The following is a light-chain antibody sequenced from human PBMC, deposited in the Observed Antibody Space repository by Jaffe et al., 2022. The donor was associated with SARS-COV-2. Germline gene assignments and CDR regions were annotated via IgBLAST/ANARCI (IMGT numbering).Light chain of an antibody. CDR3: QQYGSSPFT. CDR2: GAS. V-gene: IGKV3-20*01. Sequence: EIVLTQSPGTLSLSPGERATLSCRASQSVSSNYLAWYQQKPGQAPRLLIHGASNRATDIPDRFSGSGSGTDFTLIISRLEPEDFAVYYCQQYGSSPFTFGGGTKVEIK. CDR1: QSVSSNY. J-gene: IGKJ4*01.